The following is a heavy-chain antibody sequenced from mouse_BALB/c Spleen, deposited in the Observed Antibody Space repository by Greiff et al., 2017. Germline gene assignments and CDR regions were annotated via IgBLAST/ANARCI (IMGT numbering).Heavy chain of an antibody. J-gene: IGHJ2*01. Sequence: VQLKQSGAELVKPGASVKLSCTASGYNIKDTYMHWVKQRPEQGLEWIGRIDPANGNTKYDPKFQGKATITADTSSNTAYLQLSSLTSEDTAVYYCARDPFTYFDYWGQGTTLTVSS. V-gene: IGHV14-3*02. CDR3: ARDPFTYFDY. CDR2: IDPANGNT. CDR1: GYNIKDTY.